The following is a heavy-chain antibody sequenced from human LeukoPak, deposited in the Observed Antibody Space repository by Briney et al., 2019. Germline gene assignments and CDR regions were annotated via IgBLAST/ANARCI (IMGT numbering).Heavy chain of an antibody. V-gene: IGHV3-23*01. D-gene: IGHD4-17*01. CDR1: GFTFSSCA. J-gene: IGHJ3*02. CDR3: ARPYGDYARGALDI. Sequence: GGSLRLSCAASGFTFSSCAMNWVRQAPGKGLEWVSAISGDGGSTNYADSVQGRFTISRDNSKNTLFLQMNSLRAEDTATYYCARPYGDYARGALDIWGQGTLVTVSS. CDR2: ISGDGGST.